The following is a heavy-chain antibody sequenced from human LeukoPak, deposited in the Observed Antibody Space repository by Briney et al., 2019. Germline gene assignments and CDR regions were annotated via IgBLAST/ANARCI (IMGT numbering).Heavy chain of an antibody. Sequence: PGGSLRLSCAASGPTLSSYLMHWVRQAPGKGLVWVSRINSDGSSTSYADSVKGRFTISRDNAKNTLHLQMNSLRAEDTAVYYCALLSEIDYWGQGTLVTVSS. V-gene: IGHV3-74*01. CDR1: GPTLSSYL. D-gene: IGHD3-16*02. J-gene: IGHJ4*02. CDR2: INSDGSST. CDR3: ALLSEIDY.